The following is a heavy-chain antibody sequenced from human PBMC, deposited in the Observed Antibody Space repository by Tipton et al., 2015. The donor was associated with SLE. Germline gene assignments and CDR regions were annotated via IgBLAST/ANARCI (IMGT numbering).Heavy chain of an antibody. J-gene: IGHJ1*01. V-gene: IGHV3-30*04. CDR3: ARDFGVVVAAHTQL. Sequence: SLRLSCAASGFTFSSYAMHWVRQAPGKGLEWVAVISYDGSNKYYADSVKGRFTISRDNSKNTLYLQMNSLRAEDTAVYYCARDFGVVVAAHTQLWGQGTLVTVSS. D-gene: IGHD2-15*01. CDR2: ISYDGSNK. CDR1: GFTFSSYA.